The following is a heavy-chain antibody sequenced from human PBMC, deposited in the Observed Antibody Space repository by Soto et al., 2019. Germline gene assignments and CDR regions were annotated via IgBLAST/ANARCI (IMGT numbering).Heavy chain of an antibody. CDR2: IIPIFATV. CDR3: ARGGRGYSSAPRYYFDY. D-gene: IGHD5-18*01. Sequence: QVQLVQSGSEVKKPGSSVKASCKASGGSFSSNPISWVRQAPGQGLEWMAGIIPIFATVHYAQKFQGRVTITADESTSTAYMELTSLRSEDTAVYFCARGGRGYSSAPRYYFDYWGQGTLVTVS. V-gene: IGHV1-69*01. J-gene: IGHJ4*02. CDR1: GGSFSSNP.